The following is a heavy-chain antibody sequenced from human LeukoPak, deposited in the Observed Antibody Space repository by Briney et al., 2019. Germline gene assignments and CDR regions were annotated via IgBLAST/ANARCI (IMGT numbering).Heavy chain of an antibody. D-gene: IGHD4-11*01. CDR2: IIPIFGTA. Sequence: SVKVSRKASGGTLSTYAISSVRQAPGPRREWMGGIIPIFGTANYAQKFQGRVTITTDESTSTAYMELSSLRSEDTAVYYCARGGVTTIWFDRWGQGTLVTVSS. J-gene: IGHJ5*02. CDR3: ARGGVTTIWFDR. CDR1: GGTLSTYA. V-gene: IGHV1-69*05.